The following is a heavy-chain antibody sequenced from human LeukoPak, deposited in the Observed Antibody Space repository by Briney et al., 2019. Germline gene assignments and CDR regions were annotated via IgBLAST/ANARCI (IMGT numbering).Heavy chain of an antibody. J-gene: IGHJ4*02. CDR1: GYTFTGYY. Sequence: ASVKVSCKASGYTFTGYYMHWVRQAPGQGLEWMGRINPNSGGTNYAQKFQGRVTMTRDTSIGTAYMELSRLRSDDTAVYYCARDITMVSYDYWGQGTLVTVSS. V-gene: IGHV1-2*06. D-gene: IGHD3-10*01. CDR2: INPNSGGT. CDR3: ARDITMVSYDY.